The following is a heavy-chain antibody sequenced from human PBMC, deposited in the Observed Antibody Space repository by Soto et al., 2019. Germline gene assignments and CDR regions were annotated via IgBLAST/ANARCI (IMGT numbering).Heavy chain of an antibody. J-gene: IGHJ4*02. CDR2: ISYDGSNK. V-gene: IGHV3-30*18. CDR3: AKGGSITMIASDHDFDY. CDR1: GFTFSSYG. D-gene: IGHD3-22*01. Sequence: QVPLVESGGGVVQPGRSLRLSCAASGFTFSSYGMHWVRQAPGKGLEWVAVISYDGSNKYYADSVKGRFTISRDNSKNTLYLQMNSLRAEATAVYYCAKGGSITMIASDHDFDYWGQGTLVTVSS.